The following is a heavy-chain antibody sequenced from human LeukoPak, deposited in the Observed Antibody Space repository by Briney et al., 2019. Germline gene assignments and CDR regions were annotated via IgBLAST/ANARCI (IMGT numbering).Heavy chain of an antibody. J-gene: IGHJ6*03. CDR3: ARSTLRFLEWDESYYYMDV. V-gene: IGHV3-7*01. CDR1: GFTFSSYW. CDR2: IKQDGSEK. Sequence: GGSLRLSCAASGFTFSSYWMSWVRQAPGKGLEWVANIKQDGSEKYYVDSVKGRFTISRDNAKNSLYLQMNSLGAEDTAVYYCARSTLRFLEWDESYYYMDVWGKGTTVTVSS. D-gene: IGHD3-3*01.